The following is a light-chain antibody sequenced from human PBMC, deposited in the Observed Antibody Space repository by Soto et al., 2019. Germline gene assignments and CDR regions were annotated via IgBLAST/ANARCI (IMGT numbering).Light chain of an antibody. CDR2: GAS. J-gene: IGKJ4*01. V-gene: IGKV3-20*01. CDR3: QQYATSPLT. CDR1: QSVARSY. Sequence: ENVLKQSPGRLSLSVGERATLSCRASQSVARSYIAWYQQPVGQPPRLLIYGASGRATGVPDKFSGSGSGTIFTLTIERVEAEDFAVYHCQQYATSPLTFGGGTTLEIK.